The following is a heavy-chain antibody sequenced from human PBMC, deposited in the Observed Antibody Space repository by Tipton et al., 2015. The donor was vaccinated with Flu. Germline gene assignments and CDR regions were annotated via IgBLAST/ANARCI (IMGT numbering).Heavy chain of an antibody. Sequence: GLVKPSETLSLTCTDSRGSISSTSYTWGWIRQPPGKRLELIGSIYPSGTTYYNPSLKSRVTISVDTSKSQFSLKLRSVTAADTAVYYCARLSYYDVDLKNFYFDYWGQGALVTVSS. D-gene: IGHD3-10*02. CDR2: IYPSGTT. J-gene: IGHJ4*02. V-gene: IGHV4-39*01. CDR3: ARLSYYDVDLKNFYFDY. CDR1: RGSISSTSYT.